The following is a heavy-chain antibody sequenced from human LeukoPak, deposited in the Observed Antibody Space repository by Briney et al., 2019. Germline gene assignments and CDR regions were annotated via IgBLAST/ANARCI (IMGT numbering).Heavy chain of an antibody. V-gene: IGHV3-64D*06. D-gene: IGHD2-15*01. CDR3: VKDIVVVVAAANDY. CDR1: GFTFSSYA. J-gene: IGHJ4*02. CDR2: ISSNGGST. Sequence: GGSLRLSCSASGFTFSSYAMHWVRQAPGKGLEYVSAISSNGGSTYYADSVKGRFTISRDNSKNTLHLQMSSLRAEDTAVYYCVKDIVVVVAAANDYWGQGTLVTVSS.